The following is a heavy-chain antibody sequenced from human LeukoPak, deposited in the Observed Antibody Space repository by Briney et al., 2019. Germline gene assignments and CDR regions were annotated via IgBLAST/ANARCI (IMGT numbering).Heavy chain of an antibody. CDR3: AIHLFDPLNY. Sequence: GGSLRLSCAASGFTFSSYEMNWVRQAPGKGLEWVSYISSSGSTIYYADSVKGRFTISGDNAKNSLYLQMNSLRAEDTAVYYCAIHLFDPLNYWGQGTLVTVSS. D-gene: IGHD3-9*01. CDR1: GFTFSSYE. CDR2: ISSSGSTI. J-gene: IGHJ4*02. V-gene: IGHV3-48*03.